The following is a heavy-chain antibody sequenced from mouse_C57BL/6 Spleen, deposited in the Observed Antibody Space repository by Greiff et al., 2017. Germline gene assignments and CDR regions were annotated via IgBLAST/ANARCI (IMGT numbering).Heavy chain of an antibody. J-gene: IGHJ2*01. CDR2: ISGGGGNT. CDR1: GFTFSSYT. Sequence: EVMLVESGGGLVKPGGSLKLSCAASGFTFSSYTMSWVRQTPEKRLEWVATISGGGGNTYYPDSVKGRFTISRDNAKNTLYLQMSSLRSEDTALYYCARQGYSNYLDDWGQGTTLTVSS. D-gene: IGHD2-5*01. CDR3: ARQGYSNYLDD. V-gene: IGHV5-9*01.